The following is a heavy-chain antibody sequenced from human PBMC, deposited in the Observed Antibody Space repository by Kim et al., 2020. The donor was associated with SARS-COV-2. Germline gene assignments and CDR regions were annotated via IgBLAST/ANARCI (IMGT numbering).Heavy chain of an antibody. CDR1: GFTFSSYG. CDR3: ANPSGYYYYYGMDV. V-gene: IGHV3-30*18. Sequence: GGSLRLSCAASGFTFSSYGMHWVRQAPGKGLEWVAVISYDGSNKYYADSVKGRFTISRDNSKNTLYLQMNSLRAEDTAVYYCANPSGYYYYYGMDVWGQGTTVTVSS. CDR2: ISYDGSNK. J-gene: IGHJ6*02.